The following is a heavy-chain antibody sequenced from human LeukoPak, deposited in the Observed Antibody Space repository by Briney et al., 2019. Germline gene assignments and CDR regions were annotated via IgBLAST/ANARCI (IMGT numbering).Heavy chain of an antibody. Sequence: GGSLRLSCAASGFTFSRYWMSWVRQAPGKGLEWVANIKQDGSETYYVDSVKGRFTISRDNAKNSLYLQMNSLRAEDTAVYYCATIVYFYDSGGYFDYWGQGTLVTVSS. D-gene: IGHD3-22*01. V-gene: IGHV3-7*02. CDR1: GFTFSRYW. J-gene: IGHJ4*02. CDR3: ATIVYFYDSGGYFDY. CDR2: IKQDGSET.